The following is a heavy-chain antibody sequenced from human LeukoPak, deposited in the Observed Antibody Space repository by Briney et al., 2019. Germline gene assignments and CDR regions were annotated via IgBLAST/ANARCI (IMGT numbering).Heavy chain of an antibody. CDR2: INPNSGAT. D-gene: IGHD5-18*01. CDR3: ARKWIQLGSDAFDI. V-gene: IGHV1-2*02. J-gene: IGHJ3*02. CDR1: GYSFSGYY. Sequence: RASVKLSCKASGYSFSGYYIHWLRQAPGQGLEWMGWINPNSGATTYAQKFQGRVTITRDTSISTVYMEMSRLRSDDTAVYYCARKWIQLGSDAFDIWGQGTMVTVSS.